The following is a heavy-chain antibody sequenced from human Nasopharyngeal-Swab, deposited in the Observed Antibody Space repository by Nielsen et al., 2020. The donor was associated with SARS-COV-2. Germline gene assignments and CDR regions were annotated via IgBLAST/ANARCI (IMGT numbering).Heavy chain of an antibody. J-gene: IGHJ5*02. Sequence: WVRQAPGQGLEWMGWINTNTGNPTYAQGFTGRFVFSLDTSVSTAYLQISSLKAEDTAVYYCARLIAAPRGNWFDPWGQGTLVIVSS. CDR2: INTNTGNP. CDR3: ARLIAAPRGNWFDP. D-gene: IGHD6-6*01. V-gene: IGHV7-4-1*02.